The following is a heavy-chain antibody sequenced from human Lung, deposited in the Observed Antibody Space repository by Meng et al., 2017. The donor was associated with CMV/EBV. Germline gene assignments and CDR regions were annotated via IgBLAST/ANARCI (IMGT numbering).Heavy chain of an antibody. CDR3: ARISDMTGTTYYFDY. Sequence: ESXKISXAASGFTFSSYWMSWVRQAPGKGLEWVANIKQDGSEKYYVDSVKGRFTISRDNAKNSLYLQMNSLRAEDTAVYYCARISDMTGTTYYFDYWGQGTLVXVSS. J-gene: IGHJ4*02. D-gene: IGHD1-20*01. V-gene: IGHV3-7*01. CDR1: GFTFSSYW. CDR2: IKQDGSEK.